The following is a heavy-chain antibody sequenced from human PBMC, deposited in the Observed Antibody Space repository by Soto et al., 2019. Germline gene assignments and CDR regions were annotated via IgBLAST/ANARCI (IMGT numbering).Heavy chain of an antibody. V-gene: IGHV4-39*01. CDR1: GGSISSSSYY. J-gene: IGHJ5*02. Sequence: SETLSLTCTVSGGSISSSSYYWGWIRQPPGKGLEWIGSIYYSGSTYYNPSLKSRVTISVDTSKNQFSLKLGSVTAADTAVYYCARQSAGDFWSGYNWFDPWGQGTLVTVSS. CDR3: ARQSAGDFWSGYNWFDP. D-gene: IGHD3-3*01. CDR2: IYYSGST.